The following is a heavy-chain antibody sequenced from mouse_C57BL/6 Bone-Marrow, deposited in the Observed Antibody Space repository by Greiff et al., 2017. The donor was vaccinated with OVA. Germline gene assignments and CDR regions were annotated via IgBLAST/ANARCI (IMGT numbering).Heavy chain of an antibody. Sequence: VQLKQSGPELVKPGASVKISCKASGYSFTGYYMNWVKQSPEKSLEWIGEINPSTGGTTYNQKFKAKATLTVDKSSSTAYMQIKSLTSEDSAVYYCAREVYAMDYWGQGTSVTVSS. V-gene: IGHV1-42*01. J-gene: IGHJ4*01. CDR3: AREVYAMDY. CDR2: INPSTGGT. CDR1: GYSFTGYY.